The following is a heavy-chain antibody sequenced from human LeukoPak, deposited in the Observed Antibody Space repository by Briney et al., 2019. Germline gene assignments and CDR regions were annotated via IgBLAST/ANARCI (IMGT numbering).Heavy chain of an antibody. CDR3: ARDWVSYRGDYGMDV. J-gene: IGHJ6*02. CDR1: GYTFTSYG. D-gene: IGHD1-14*01. Sequence: GASVTVSCKASGYTFTSYGISWVRQAPGQGLEWMGWISAYNGNTNYAQKLQGRVTMTTDTSTSTAYMELRSLRSDDTAVYYCARDWVSYRGDYGMDVWGQGTTVTVSS. V-gene: IGHV1-18*01. CDR2: ISAYNGNT.